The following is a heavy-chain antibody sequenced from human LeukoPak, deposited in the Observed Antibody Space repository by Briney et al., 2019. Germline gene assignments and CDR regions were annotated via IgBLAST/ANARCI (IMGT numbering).Heavy chain of an antibody. Sequence: RSGGSLRLSCAASGFTFSSYGMHWVRQAPGKGLEWVAVISYDGSNKYYADSVKGRFTISRDNSKNTLYLQMNSLRAEDTAVYYCAKARGRFGEFYGMDVWGQGTTVTVSS. V-gene: IGHV3-30*18. D-gene: IGHD3-10*01. J-gene: IGHJ6*02. CDR2: ISYDGSNK. CDR3: AKARGRFGEFYGMDV. CDR1: GFTFSSYG.